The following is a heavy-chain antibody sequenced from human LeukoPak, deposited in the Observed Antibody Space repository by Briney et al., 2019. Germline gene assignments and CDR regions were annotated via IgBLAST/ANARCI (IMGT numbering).Heavy chain of an antibody. V-gene: IGHV4-59*08. J-gene: IGHJ4*02. CDR1: GGSISTDH. Sequence: SETLSLTCTVSGGSISTDHWSWIRQPPGKGLEWIGYMYYSGSTNYNPSLKSRVTISGDTSKNQFSLKLSSVTAADTAVYYCARLNSYYFDYWGQGNLVTVSP. CDR2: MYYSGST. CDR3: ARLNSYYFDY. D-gene: IGHD5-18*01.